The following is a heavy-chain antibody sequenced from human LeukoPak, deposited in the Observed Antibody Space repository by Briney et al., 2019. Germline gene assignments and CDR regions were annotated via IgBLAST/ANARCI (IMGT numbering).Heavy chain of an antibody. CDR3: ARDADIVVVPAASNWFDP. Sequence: GASVKVSCKASGGTFSSYAISWVRQAPGQGLEWMGWISAYNGNTNYAQKLQGRVTMTTDTSTSTAYMELRSLRSDDTAVYYCARDADIVVVPAASNWFDPWGQGTLVTVSS. CDR2: ISAYNGNT. J-gene: IGHJ5*02. V-gene: IGHV1-18*01. CDR1: GGTFSSYA. D-gene: IGHD2-2*01.